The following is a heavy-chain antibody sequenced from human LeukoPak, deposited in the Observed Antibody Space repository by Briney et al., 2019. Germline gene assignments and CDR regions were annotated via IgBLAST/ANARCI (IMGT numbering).Heavy chain of an antibody. Sequence: GGSLRLSCAASGFTFSSYWMHWVRQAPGKGLVWVSRINSDGSSTSYAGSVKGRFTISRDNAKNSLYLQMNSLRAEDMALYYCAKATGFDAFDIWGQGTMVTVSS. D-gene: IGHD2-15*01. V-gene: IGHV3-74*01. CDR3: AKATGFDAFDI. CDR1: GFTFSSYW. CDR2: INSDGSST. J-gene: IGHJ3*02.